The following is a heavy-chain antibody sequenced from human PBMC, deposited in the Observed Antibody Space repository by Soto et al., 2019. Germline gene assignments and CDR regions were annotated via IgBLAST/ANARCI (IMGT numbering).Heavy chain of an antibody. CDR1: GCYISGYY. CDR2: IYTSGST. J-gene: IGHJ6*02. V-gene: IGHV4-4*07. Sequence: SDTLSLTCAVSGCYISGYYGSLIRKPAGKGLEWIGRIYTSGSTNYNPSLKSRVTMSVDTSKNQFSLKLSSVTAADTAVYYCARGTGFKYGMDVRGQGTTVTVSS. CDR3: ARGTGFKYGMDV.